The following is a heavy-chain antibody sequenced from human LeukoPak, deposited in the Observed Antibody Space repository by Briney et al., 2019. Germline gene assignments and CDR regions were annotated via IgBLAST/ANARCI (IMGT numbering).Heavy chain of an antibody. V-gene: IGHV3-23*01. J-gene: IGHJ4*02. Sequence: HAGGSLRLSCAASGFTFSSYAMSWVRQAPGKGLEWVSAISGSGGSTYYADSVKGRFTISRDNPKNTLYLQMNSLRAEDTAVYYCAKGSYYDFWSGHYFDYWGQGTLVTVSS. CDR2: ISGSGGST. CDR3: AKGSYYDFWSGHYFDY. D-gene: IGHD3-3*01. CDR1: GFTFSSYA.